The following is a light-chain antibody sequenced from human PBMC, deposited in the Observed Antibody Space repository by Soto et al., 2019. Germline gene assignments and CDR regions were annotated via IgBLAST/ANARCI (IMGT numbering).Light chain of an antibody. V-gene: IGLV1-44*01. CDR1: RFNIGRNT. CDR3: AAWDDSLNGVV. CDR2: SNN. Sequence: QSVLTQPPSASGTPGQRVTISCSGSRFNIGRNTVNWYQQLPGSAPKLLIYSNNQRPSGVPDRFSGSRSGTSASLAISGLQSADEADYYCAAWDDSLNGVVFGGGTQLTVL. J-gene: IGLJ2*01.